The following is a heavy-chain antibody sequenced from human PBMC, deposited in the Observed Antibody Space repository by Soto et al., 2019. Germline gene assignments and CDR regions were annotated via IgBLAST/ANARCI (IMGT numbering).Heavy chain of an antibody. J-gene: IGHJ5*02. CDR2: ISGTGAKT. Sequence: PGGSLRLSCSASGFPLGTHDMGWVRQAPGTGLEWVSSISGTGAKTYYSNAVTGRFTISRDNSKNTLHLQMQNLRAEHTAIYYCARAMSFHDIKGWFDPWGQGTLVTASS. CDR3: ARAMSFHDIKGWFDP. D-gene: IGHD2-15*01. CDR1: GFPLGTHD. V-gene: IGHV3-23*01.